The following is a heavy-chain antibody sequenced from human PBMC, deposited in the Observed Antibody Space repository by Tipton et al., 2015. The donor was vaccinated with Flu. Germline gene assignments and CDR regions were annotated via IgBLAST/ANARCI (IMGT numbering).Heavy chain of an antibody. CDR3: ARDPSLGMPDYFDY. V-gene: IGHV4-38-2*02. J-gene: IGHJ4*02. D-gene: IGHD2-2*01. Sequence: TLSLTCSVSGDSFGSGYCWGWVRQPPGKGLDWIGNACHSGNTYYNPSLRSRVTISVDRSKNQFSLQLRSVTAADTAVYYCARDPSLGMPDYFDYWGQGTLVTASS. CDR1: GDSFGSGYC. CDR2: ACHSGNT.